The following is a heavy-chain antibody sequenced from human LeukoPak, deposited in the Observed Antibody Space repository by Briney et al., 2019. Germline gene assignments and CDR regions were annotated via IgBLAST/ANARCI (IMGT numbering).Heavy chain of an antibody. Sequence: GGSLRLSCAVSGFTFSRYSMNWVRQAPGRGLEWVANIKQDGSEKYYVDSVKGRFTISRDNAKNSLYLQMNSLRVEDTAVYYCVGDQESWFGVWGKGTLVTVA. D-gene: IGHD3-10*01. CDR1: GFTFSRYS. CDR2: IKQDGSEK. CDR3: VGDQESWFGV. V-gene: IGHV3-7*04. J-gene: IGHJ4*02.